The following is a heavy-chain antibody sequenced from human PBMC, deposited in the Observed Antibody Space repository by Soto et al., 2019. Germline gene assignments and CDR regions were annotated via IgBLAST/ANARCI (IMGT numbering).Heavy chain of an antibody. D-gene: IGHD3-3*01. J-gene: IGHJ4*02. V-gene: IGHV1-2*02. Sequence: ASVKVSCKASGYTFTGYYMHWVRQAPGQGLEWMGWINPNSGGTNYAQKFQGRVTMTRDTSISTAYVELSRLRSDDTAVYYCARDQFLEWLPHDYWGQGTLVTVSS. CDR2: INPNSGGT. CDR3: ARDQFLEWLPHDY. CDR1: GYTFTGYY.